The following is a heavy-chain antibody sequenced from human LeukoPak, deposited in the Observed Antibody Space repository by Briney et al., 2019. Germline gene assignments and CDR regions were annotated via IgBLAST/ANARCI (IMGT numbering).Heavy chain of an antibody. CDR3: TTERPYFDN. CDR1: GFTFSDAW. CDR2: VESKTHGGTT. V-gene: IGHV3-15*04. J-gene: IGHJ4*02. Sequence: PGGSLRLSCAASGFTFSDAWMSWVRQAPGKGLEWVGRVESKTHGGTTAYAAPVKGRFTISRDDSKTTVYLQMNSLKSEDAAMYYCTTERPYFDNWGQGTLVTVSS.